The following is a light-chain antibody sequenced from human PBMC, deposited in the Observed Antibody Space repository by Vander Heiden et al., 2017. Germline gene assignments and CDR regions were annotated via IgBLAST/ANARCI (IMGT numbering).Light chain of an antibody. J-gene: IGLJ3*02. CDR1: SPNIGSKA. CDR3: AAWDDSLKAWV. V-gene: IGLV1-44*01. Sequence: QSVLPPPLSASATPGPGDTITCARRSPNIGSKAVRWYQQLPGMAPKFLVFSKNQRPAGVPDRFSGSKSGTSASLAISGLEAEDEADYYCAAWDDSLKAWVFGGGTKLTV. CDR2: SKN.